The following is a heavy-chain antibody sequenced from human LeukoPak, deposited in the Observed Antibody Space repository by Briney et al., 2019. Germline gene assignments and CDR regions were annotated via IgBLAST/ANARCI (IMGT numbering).Heavy chain of an antibody. D-gene: IGHD5-18*01. CDR2: IYYSGST. CDR1: GGSISSYY. V-gene: IGHV4-59*08. J-gene: IGHJ2*01. CDR3: ARRDDSYGYRWYFDL. Sequence: PSETLSLTCTVSGGSISSYYWSWIRQPPGKGLEWIGYIYYSGSTNYNPSLKSRVTISVDTSKNQFSLKLSSVTAADTAVYYCARRDDSYGYRWYFDLRGRGTLVTVSS.